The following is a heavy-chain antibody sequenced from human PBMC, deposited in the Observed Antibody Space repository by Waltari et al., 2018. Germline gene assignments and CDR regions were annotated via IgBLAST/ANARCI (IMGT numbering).Heavy chain of an antibody. CDR1: GYSISSGYY. CDR3: ASGAGSGYYGMDV. Sequence: QVQLQESGPGLVKPSETLSLTCAVSGYSISSGYYWGWIRQPPGKGLEWLGSIYHSGGTDYNPALKGRVTISVDTSKNQFSLKLSSVTAADTAVYYCASGAGSGYYGMDVWGQGTTVTVSS. CDR2: IYHSGGT. D-gene: IGHD6-19*01. J-gene: IGHJ6*02. V-gene: IGHV4-38-2*01.